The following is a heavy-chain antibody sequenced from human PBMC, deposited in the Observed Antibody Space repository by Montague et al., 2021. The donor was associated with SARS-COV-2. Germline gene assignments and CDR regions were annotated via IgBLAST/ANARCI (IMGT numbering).Heavy chain of an antibody. J-gene: IGHJ2*01. CDR2: IYSDGSST. CDR1: EFTSSSYW. CDR3: ARGFCGGTNCYDWGFDL. V-gene: IGHV3-74*01. D-gene: IGHD2-2*01. Sequence: SLRLSCAASEFTSSSYWMHWVRQAPGKGLVWVSRIYSDGSSTSYADSVKGRFTISRDNAKNTLYLQMNSLRAEDTAVYYCARGFCGGTNCYDWGFDLWGRGTLVTVSS.